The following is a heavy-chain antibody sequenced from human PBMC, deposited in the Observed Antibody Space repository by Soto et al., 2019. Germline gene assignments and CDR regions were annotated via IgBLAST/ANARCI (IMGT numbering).Heavy chain of an antibody. V-gene: IGHV3-72*01. CDR3: ARGLYDYSNYYFDY. D-gene: IGHD4-4*01. Sequence: GGSLRLSCAASGFTFSDHYMDWVRQAPGKGLEWVGRTRNKANSYTTEYAASVKGRFTISRDDSKNSLYLQMNSLKTEDTAVYYCARGLYDYSNYYFDYWGQGTLVTVSS. CDR1: GFTFSDHY. CDR2: TRNKANSYTT. J-gene: IGHJ4*02.